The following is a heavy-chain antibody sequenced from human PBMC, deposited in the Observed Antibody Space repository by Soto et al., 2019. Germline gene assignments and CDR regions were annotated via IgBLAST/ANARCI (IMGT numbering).Heavy chain of an antibody. V-gene: IGHV4-34*01. J-gene: IGHJ6*03. D-gene: IGHD6-13*01. CDR1: GGSFSGYY. CDR3: ARSRGGSWYSYYYYYMDV. Sequence: SETLSLTCAVYGGSFSGYYWSWIRQPPGKGLEWIGEINHSGSTNYNPSLKSRVTISVDTSKNQFSLKLSSVTAADTAVYYCARSRGGSWYSYYYYYMDVWGKGTTVTVSS. CDR2: INHSGST.